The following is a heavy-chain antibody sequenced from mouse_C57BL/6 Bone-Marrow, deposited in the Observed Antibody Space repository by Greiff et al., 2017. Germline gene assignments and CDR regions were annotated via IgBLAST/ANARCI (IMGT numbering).Heavy chain of an antibody. CDR1: GFNIKDYY. CDR2: IDPEDGEP. J-gene: IGHJ2*01. V-gene: IGHV14-2*01. D-gene: IGHD1-1*01. Sequence: EVQLQESGAELVKPGASVKLSCTASGFNIKDYYMHWVKQRTEQGLEWIGRIDPEDGEPKYDSKFQGKATITADTSSNTAYLQLSSRTSEDTAVYYCARIYYGSRTYYFDYWGQGTTLTVSS. CDR3: ARIYYGSRTYYFDY.